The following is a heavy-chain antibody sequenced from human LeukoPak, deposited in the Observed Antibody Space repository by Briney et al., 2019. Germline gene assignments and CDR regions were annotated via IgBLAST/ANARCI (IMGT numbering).Heavy chain of an antibody. D-gene: IGHD6-19*01. CDR1: GYTFITYY. Sequence: GASVKVSCKASGYTFITYYMHWVRQAPGQGLEWMGIINPSGGSTSYAQKFQGRATMTGDTSTSTVYMELSSLRSDDTAVYYCARRVAVARRDAFDIWGQGTMVTVSS. J-gene: IGHJ3*02. CDR3: ARRVAVARRDAFDI. V-gene: IGHV1-46*01. CDR2: INPSGGST.